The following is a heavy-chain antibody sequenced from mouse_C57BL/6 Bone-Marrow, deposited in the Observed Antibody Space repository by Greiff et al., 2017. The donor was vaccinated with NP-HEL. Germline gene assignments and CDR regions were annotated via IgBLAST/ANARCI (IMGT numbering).Heavy chain of an antibody. CDR3: ARRTGYFDY. CDR1: GYAFSSSW. Sequence: QVQLKESGPELVKPGASVKISCKASGYAFSSSWMNWVKQRPGKGLEWIGRIYPGDGDTKYNGKFKGQATLTADKSSSTAYMQLSSLTSEDSAVYFCARRTGYFDYWGQGTTLTVSS. CDR2: IYPGDGDT. V-gene: IGHV1-82*01. J-gene: IGHJ2*01.